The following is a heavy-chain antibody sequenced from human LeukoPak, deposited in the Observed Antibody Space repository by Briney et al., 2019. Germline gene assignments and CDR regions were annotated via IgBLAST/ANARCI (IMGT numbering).Heavy chain of an antibody. Sequence: PSETLSLTCAVYGGSFSGYYWSWIRQPPGKGLEWIGEINHSGSTNHNPSLKSRVTISVDTSKNQFSLKLSSVTAADTAVYYCARGRLRYYYDSSGYYYGIRFDYWGQGTLVTVSS. J-gene: IGHJ4*02. D-gene: IGHD3-22*01. CDR2: INHSGST. V-gene: IGHV4-34*01. CDR3: ARGRLRYYYDSSGYYYGIRFDY. CDR1: GGSFSGYY.